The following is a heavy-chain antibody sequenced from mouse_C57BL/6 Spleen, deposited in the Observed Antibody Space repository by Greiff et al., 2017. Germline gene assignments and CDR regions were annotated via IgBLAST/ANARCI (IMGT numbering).Heavy chain of an antibody. CDR3: TTGKLITTVVATPAD. CDR2: IDPENGDT. CDR1: GFNIKDDY. D-gene: IGHD1-1*01. V-gene: IGHV14-4*01. Sequence: EVQLKESGAELVRPGASVKLSCTASGFNIKDDYMHWVKQRPEQGLAWIGWIDPENGDTEYASKFQGKATITADTSSNTAYLQLSSLTSEDTAVYYSTTGKLITTVVATPADWGQGTLVTVSA. J-gene: IGHJ3*01.